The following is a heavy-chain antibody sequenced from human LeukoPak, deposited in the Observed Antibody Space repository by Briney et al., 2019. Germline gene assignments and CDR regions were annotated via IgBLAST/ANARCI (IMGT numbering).Heavy chain of an antibody. J-gene: IGHJ5*02. Sequence: GGSLRLSCAASGFTFSSYGMHWVRQAPGKGLEWVAVIWYDGSNKYYADSVKGRSTISRDNSKNTLYLQMNSLRAEDTAVYYCARDFAPAALTDNWFDPWGQGTLVTVSS. CDR3: ARDFAPAALTDNWFDP. CDR2: IWYDGSNK. CDR1: GFTFSSYG. V-gene: IGHV3-33*01. D-gene: IGHD2-2*01.